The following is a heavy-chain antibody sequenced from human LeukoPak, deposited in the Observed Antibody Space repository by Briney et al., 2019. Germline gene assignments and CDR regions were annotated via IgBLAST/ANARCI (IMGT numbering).Heavy chain of an antibody. CDR1: GGSFSGYY. Sequence: SETLSLTCAVYGGSFSGYYWSWIRQPPGKGLEWIGEINHSGSTNYNPSLKSRVTISVDTSKNQFSLKLSSVTAADTAVYYCARESVTAVFDPWGQGTLVTVSS. V-gene: IGHV4-34*01. CDR2: INHSGST. J-gene: IGHJ5*02. D-gene: IGHD2-21*02. CDR3: ARESVTAVFDP.